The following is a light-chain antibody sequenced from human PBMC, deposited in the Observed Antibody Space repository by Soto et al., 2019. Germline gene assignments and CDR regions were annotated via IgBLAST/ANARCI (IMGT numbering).Light chain of an antibody. CDR1: RDDVGGYNY. J-gene: IGLJ2*01. CDR3: SSYVTSNVVV. CDR2: EVY. Sequence: QSVLTQPPSASGSPGQSVTISCTGTRDDVGGYNYVSWFQHHPGKAPKLMIYEVYKRPSGVPARFSGSKSGNTASLTASGLQAGDEATYYCSSYVTSNVVVFGGGTKVTVL. V-gene: IGLV2-8*01.